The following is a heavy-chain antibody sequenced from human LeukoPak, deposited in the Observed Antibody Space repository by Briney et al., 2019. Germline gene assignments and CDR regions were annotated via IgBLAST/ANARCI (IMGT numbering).Heavy chain of an antibody. V-gene: IGHV1-8*01. CDR2: MNPNSGNT. CDR1: GYTFTSYD. D-gene: IGHD3-22*01. Sequence: ASVTVSFKASGYTFTSYDINWVRQAPGQGLEWMGWMNPNSGNTGYAQKFQGRVTMTRNTSISTAYMELSSLRSEDTAVYYCARPLRGDSSGYYYVTTILHAWGQGTLVTVSS. CDR3: ARPLRGDSSGYYYVTTILHA. J-gene: IGHJ5*02.